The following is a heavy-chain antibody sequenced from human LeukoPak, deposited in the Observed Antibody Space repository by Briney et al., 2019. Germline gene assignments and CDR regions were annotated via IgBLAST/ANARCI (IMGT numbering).Heavy chain of an antibody. CDR3: ARVGYYDSSGYYPYFDY. V-gene: IGHV1-69*13. CDR2: IIPIFGTA. Sequence: SVKVSCKASGGTFSSYAISWVRQAPGQGLEWMGGIIPIFGTANYAQKFQGRVTITAGESTSTAYMELSSLRSEDTAVYYCARVGYYDSSGYYPYFDYWGQGTLVTVSS. D-gene: IGHD3-22*01. CDR1: GGTFSSYA. J-gene: IGHJ4*02.